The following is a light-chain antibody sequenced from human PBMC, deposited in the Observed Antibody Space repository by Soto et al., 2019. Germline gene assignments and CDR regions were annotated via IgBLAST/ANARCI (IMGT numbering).Light chain of an antibody. V-gene: IGLV1-40*01. CDR2: GNS. CDR1: STNIGAGYD. Sequence: QSVLTQPPSVSGAPGQRVTISWTGSSTNIGAGYDVHWYQQLPGTAPKVLIYGNSNRPSGVPDRFSGSKSGTSASLAITGLQAEDEADYYCQSYDSSLSGYVFGTGTKLTVL. CDR3: QSYDSSLSGYV. J-gene: IGLJ1*01.